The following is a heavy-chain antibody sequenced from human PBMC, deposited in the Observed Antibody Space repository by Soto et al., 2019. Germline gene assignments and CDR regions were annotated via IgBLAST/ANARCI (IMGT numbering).Heavy chain of an antibody. J-gene: IGHJ6*02. D-gene: IGHD5-18*01. CDR1: GFTFSSYW. CDR3: ANGYSYGYYYYGMDV. CDR2: IKQDGSEK. Sequence: PGGSLRLSCAASGFTFSSYWMSWVHQAPGKGLEWVANIKQDGSEKYYVDSVKGRFTISRDNAKNSLYLQMNSLRAEDTAVYYCANGYSYGYYYYGMDVWGQGTTVTVSS. V-gene: IGHV3-7*03.